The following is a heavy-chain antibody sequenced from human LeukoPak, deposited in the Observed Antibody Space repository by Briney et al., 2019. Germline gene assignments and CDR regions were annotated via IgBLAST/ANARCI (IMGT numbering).Heavy chain of an antibody. V-gene: IGHV3-7*01. CDR2: IKQGGSGK. J-gene: IGHJ4*02. CDR1: GFTFSSYW. D-gene: IGHD2-2*02. Sequence: GGSLRLSCAASGFTFSSYWMSWVRQAPGKGLEWVANIKQGGSGKYYVDSVKGRFTISRDNAKNSLYLQMNSLRAEDTAVYYCASVGYCSSTSCYTGYFDYWGQGTLVTVSS. CDR3: ASVGYCSSTSCYTGYFDY.